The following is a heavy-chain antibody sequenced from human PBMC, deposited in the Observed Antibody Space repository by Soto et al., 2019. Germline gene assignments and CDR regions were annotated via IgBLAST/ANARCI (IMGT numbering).Heavy chain of an antibody. CDR1: GFNFRNYA. CDR2: IWSDGSEK. V-gene: IGHV3-33*01. CDR3: ARETLRYYDSSGPDAFDI. Sequence: GGSLRLSCAASGFNFRNYAMHWVRQAPGKGLEWVAVIWSDGSEKYYGASVKGRVTISRDNFKNTLYLQMNSLRAEDTAVYYCARETLRYYDSSGPDAFDIWGQGTMVTVSS. J-gene: IGHJ3*02. D-gene: IGHD3-22*01.